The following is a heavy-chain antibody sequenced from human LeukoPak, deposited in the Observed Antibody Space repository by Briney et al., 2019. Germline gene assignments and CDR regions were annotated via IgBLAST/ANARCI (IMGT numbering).Heavy chain of an antibody. D-gene: IGHD1-1*01. CDR2: IIPIFGTA. CDR3: ARAIPNNDAETPYDAFGI. V-gene: IGHV1-69*13. CDR1: GGTFSSYA. J-gene: IGHJ3*02. Sequence: ASVKVSCKASGGTFSSYAISWVRQAPGQGLEWMGGIIPIFGTANYAQKFQGRVTITADESTSTAYMELSSLRSEDTAVYYCARAIPNNDAETPYDAFGIWGQGTMVTVSS.